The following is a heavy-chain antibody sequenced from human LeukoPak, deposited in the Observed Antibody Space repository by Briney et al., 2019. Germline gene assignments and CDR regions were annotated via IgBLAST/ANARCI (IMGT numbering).Heavy chain of an antibody. V-gene: IGHV1-18*01. CDR1: GYTFTSHG. CDR3: ARDQYGASFDY. Sequence: ASVKVSCKASGYTFTSHGISWVRQAPGQGLEWMGWISAYNGNTDYAQKFQGRVTTTTDTSTSTAYMELRSLRSDDTAVYYCARDQYGASFDYWGQGTLVTVSS. D-gene: IGHD4-17*01. CDR2: ISAYNGNT. J-gene: IGHJ4*02.